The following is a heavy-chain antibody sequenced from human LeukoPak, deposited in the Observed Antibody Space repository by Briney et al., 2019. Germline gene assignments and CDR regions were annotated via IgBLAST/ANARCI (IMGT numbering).Heavy chain of an antibody. Sequence: SVKVSCKASGYTFTGYYMHWVRQAPGQGLEWMGRINPNSGGTNYAQKFQGRVTMTRDTSISTAYMELSRLRSDDTAVYYCARDPYYYDSSGYFPFDYWGQGTLVTVSS. CDR1: GYTFTGYY. V-gene: IGHV1-2*06. J-gene: IGHJ4*02. CDR3: ARDPYYYDSSGYFPFDY. D-gene: IGHD3-22*01. CDR2: INPNSGGT.